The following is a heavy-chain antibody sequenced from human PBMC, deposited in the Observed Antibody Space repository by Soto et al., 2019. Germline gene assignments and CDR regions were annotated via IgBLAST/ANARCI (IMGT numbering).Heavy chain of an antibody. Sequence: PGGSLRLSCAASGFTFSSYAMHWVRQAPGKGLEWVAVISYDGSNKYYADSVKGRFTISRDNSKNTLYLQMNSLRAEDTAVYYCARDSHPPHSGYSYANYFDYWGQGTLVTVSS. V-gene: IGHV3-30-3*01. CDR3: ARDSHPPHSGYSYANYFDY. CDR1: GFTFSSYA. CDR2: ISYDGSNK. J-gene: IGHJ4*02. D-gene: IGHD5-18*01.